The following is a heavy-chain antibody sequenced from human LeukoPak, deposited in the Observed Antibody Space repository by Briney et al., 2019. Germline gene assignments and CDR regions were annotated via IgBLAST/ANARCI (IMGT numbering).Heavy chain of an antibody. Sequence: MASETLSLTCAVYGGSFSSYFWSWIRQPPGKGLEWIGYVYYSGSTNYNPSLKSRVTISVDTSKTQFSLKLSSVTAADAAVYYCARLPSTYYSVPYYFDCWGQGTLVTVSS. CDR2: VYYSGST. V-gene: IGHV4-59*08. J-gene: IGHJ4*02. CDR1: GGSFSSYF. CDR3: ARLPSTYYSVPYYFDC. D-gene: IGHD3-22*01.